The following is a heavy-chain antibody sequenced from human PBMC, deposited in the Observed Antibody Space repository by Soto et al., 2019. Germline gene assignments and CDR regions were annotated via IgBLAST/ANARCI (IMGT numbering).Heavy chain of an antibody. CDR2: IYWNDDK. V-gene: IGHV2-5*01. CDR3: AREGAIVPRFFDP. D-gene: IGHD1-26*01. J-gene: IGHJ5*02. Sequence: GLDLEWLALIYWNDDKHYSPSLKSRLTITKDTSKNQVVLTMTNLDPVDTATYYCAREGAIVPRFFDPWGQGTLVTVSS.